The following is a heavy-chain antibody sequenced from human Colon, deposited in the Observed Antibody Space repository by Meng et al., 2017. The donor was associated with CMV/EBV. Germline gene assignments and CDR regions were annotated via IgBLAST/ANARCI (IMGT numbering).Heavy chain of an antibody. CDR1: GYTFTDYV. CDR2: MNPDSGNT. V-gene: IGHV1-8*01. CDR3: ARNLAAGAYKNYGMDV. J-gene: IGHJ6*02. D-gene: IGHD2-21*01. Sequence: ASVKVSCKISGYTFTDYVINWVRQAPGQGPECMGWMNPDSGNTGYAQKFKGRVTMTRDTSIDTAYMELTSLSSEDTAVYFCARNLAAGAYKNYGMDVWDPGTTVTVSS.